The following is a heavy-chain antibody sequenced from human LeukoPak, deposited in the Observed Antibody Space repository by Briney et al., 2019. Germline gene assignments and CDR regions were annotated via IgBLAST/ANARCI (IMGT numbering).Heavy chain of an antibody. D-gene: IGHD1-26*01. V-gene: IGHV3-7*01. Sequence: GGSLRLSCPASGFTFSSYWMSWVRQAPGKGLEWVANIKQDGSEKYYVDSVKGRFTISRDNAKNSLYLQMNSLRAEDTAVYYCARERELRFDYWGQGTLVTVSS. CDR3: ARERELRFDY. J-gene: IGHJ4*02. CDR2: IKQDGSEK. CDR1: GFTFSSYW.